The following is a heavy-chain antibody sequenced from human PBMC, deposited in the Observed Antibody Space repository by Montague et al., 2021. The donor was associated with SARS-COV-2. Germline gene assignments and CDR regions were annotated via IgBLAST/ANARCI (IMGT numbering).Heavy chain of an antibody. J-gene: IGHJ4*02. D-gene: IGHD2-15*01. CDR2: ISDSGST. CDR1: GGSISSFY. V-gene: IGHV4-59*08. CDR3: ASHYSATFPAVY. Sequence: SETLSLTCTVSGGSISSFYWSWFRQPPGEGLEWIGYISDSGSTNYNPSLTSRVTMSVDTSKNQFSLKVNSVTAADTAVYYCASHYSATFPAVYWGQGTLVTVSS.